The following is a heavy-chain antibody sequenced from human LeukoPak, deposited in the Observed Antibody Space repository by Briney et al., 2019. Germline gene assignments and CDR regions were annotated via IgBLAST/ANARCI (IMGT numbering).Heavy chain of an antibody. CDR2: IRYDGSNK. D-gene: IGHD1-26*01. J-gene: IGHJ4*02. CDR1: GFAFRSHA. CDR3: AKLRGSYSGYFDY. V-gene: IGHV3-30*02. Sequence: GGSLRLSCTASGFAFRSHAMHWVRQAPGKGLEWVAFIRYDGSNKYYADSVKGRFTISRDNSKNTLYLQMNSLRAEDTAVYYCAKLRGSYSGYFDYWGQGTLVTVSS.